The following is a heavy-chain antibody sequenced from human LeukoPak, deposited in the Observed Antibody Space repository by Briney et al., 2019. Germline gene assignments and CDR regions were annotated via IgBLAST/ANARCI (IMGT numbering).Heavy chain of an antibody. V-gene: IGHV3-49*03. J-gene: IGHJ4*02. D-gene: IGHD3-10*01. CDR3: TRDGFRNYYGSGSYSQRTFDY. CDR1: GFTFGDYA. CDR2: IRSKAYGGTT. Sequence: GSLRLSCTASGFTFGDYAMSWFRQAPGKGLERVGFIRSKAYGGTTEYAASVKGRFTISRDDSKSIAYLQMNSLKTEDTAVYYCTRDGFRNYYGSGSYSQRTFDYWGQGTLVTVSS.